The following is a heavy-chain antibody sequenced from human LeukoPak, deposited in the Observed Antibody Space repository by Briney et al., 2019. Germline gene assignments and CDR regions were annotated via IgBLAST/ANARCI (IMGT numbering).Heavy chain of an antibody. CDR2: IYSGGNT. CDR1: GFTFSSNS. V-gene: IGHV3-53*01. Sequence: GGTLTLSCTVSGFTFSSNSRSWVRQAPGKGLEWIAFIYSGGNTHYSDSVKGRFTISRDKSKNKLYLQLNSLSADDTAVYYCARRAGEYSHPYDYWGQGTLVTVSS. D-gene: IGHD4-17*01. J-gene: IGHJ4*02. CDR3: ARRAGEYSHPYDY.